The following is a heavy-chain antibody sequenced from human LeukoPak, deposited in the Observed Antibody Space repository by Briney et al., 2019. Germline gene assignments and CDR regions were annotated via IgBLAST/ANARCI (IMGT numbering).Heavy chain of an antibody. V-gene: IGHV4-34*01. CDR1: GGSFSGYY. CDR3: ARGGYYDYVWGSYRYTRSFDY. J-gene: IGHJ4*02. D-gene: IGHD3-16*02. CDR2: INHSGST. Sequence: SETLSLTCAVYGGSFSGYYWSWIRQPPGKGLEWIGEINHSGSTNYNPSLKSRVTISVDTSKNQFSLKLSSVTAADTAVHYCARGGYYDYVWGSYRYTRSFDYWGQGTLVTVSS.